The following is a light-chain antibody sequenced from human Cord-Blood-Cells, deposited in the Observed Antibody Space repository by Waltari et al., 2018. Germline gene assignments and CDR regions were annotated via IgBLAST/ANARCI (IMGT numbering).Light chain of an antibody. CDR2: AAS. Sequence: AIRITQSPSSLSASTGDRVTITCRASQGISSYLAWYQQKPGKAPTLRIYAASTLQSGVPSRFSGSGSGTDFTLTISCLQSEDFATYYCQQYYSYPYTFGQGTKLEIK. CDR3: QQYYSYPYT. J-gene: IGKJ2*01. V-gene: IGKV1-8*01. CDR1: QGISSY.